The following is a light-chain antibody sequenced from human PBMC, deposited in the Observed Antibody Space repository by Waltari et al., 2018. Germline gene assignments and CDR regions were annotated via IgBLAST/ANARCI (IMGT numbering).Light chain of an antibody. V-gene: IGLV3-19*01. Sequence: SSDLTQGPAVSVALGQTVRITCQGDDFRSHYASWYQQRPGQAPILVTYDRGKRPSGISDRFSGSISGDTAYLTITGVRAEDEADYYCNSRTRSAFEWVFGGGTKLTVL. CDR2: DRG. CDR3: NSRTRSAFEWV. J-gene: IGLJ3*02. CDR1: DFRSHY.